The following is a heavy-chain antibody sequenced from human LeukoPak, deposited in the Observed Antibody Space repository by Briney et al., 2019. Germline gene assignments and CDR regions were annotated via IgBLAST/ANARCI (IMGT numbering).Heavy chain of an antibody. J-gene: IGHJ5*02. CDR3: ARGANWFDP. CDR2: LYYGGST. CDR1: AGSVSSNIYS. Sequence: SETLSLTCTVSAGSVSSNIYSWGWIRQPPGKGLEWIGSLYYGGSTHYKPSLKSRVTISVDTSKNQFSLKLSSVTAADTAVYYCARGANWFDPWGQGTLVTVSS. V-gene: IGHV4-39*01.